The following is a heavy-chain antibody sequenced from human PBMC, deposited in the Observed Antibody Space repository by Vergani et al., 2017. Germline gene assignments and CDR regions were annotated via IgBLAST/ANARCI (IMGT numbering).Heavy chain of an antibody. V-gene: IGHV1-46*01. Sequence: QVQLVQSGAEVKKPGASVKVSCKASGYTFTSYYMHWVRQAPGQGLEWMGIINPSGGSTSYAQKFQGRVTMTMDTSTSTVYMELSSLRSEDTAVYYCAGDEFPDSGSSTAYYYGMDVWGQGTTVTVSS. CDR3: AGDEFPDSGSSTAYYYGMDV. CDR2: INPSGGST. CDR1: GYTFTSYY. J-gene: IGHJ6*02. D-gene: IGHD1-26*01.